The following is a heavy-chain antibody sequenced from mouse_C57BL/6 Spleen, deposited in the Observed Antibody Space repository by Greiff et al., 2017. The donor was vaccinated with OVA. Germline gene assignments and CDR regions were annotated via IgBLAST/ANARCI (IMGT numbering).Heavy chain of an antibody. V-gene: IGHV1-55*01. D-gene: IGHD1-1*01. CDR3: ARGGTVVAPYYYAMDY. J-gene: IGHJ4*01. CDR1: GYTFTSYW. CDR2: IYPGSGST. Sequence: VQLQQSGAELVKPGASVKMSCKASGYTFTSYWITWVKQRPGQGLEWIGDIYPGSGSTNYNEKFKSKATLTVDTSSSTAYMQLSSLTSEDSAVYYCARGGTVVAPYYYAMDYWGQGTSVTVSS.